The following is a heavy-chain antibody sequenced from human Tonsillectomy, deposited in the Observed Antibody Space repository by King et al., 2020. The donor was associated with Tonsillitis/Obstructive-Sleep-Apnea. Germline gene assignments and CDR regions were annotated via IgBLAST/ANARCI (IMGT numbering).Heavy chain of an antibody. V-gene: IGHV3-23*04. CDR3: AKEGVLRYFDWLLNSFDY. CDR1: GFTFSSYA. CDR2: ISGSGGST. J-gene: IGHJ4*02. Sequence: VQLVQSGEGLVQPGGSLRLSCAASGFTFSSYAMSWVRQAPGKGLEWVSAISGSGGSTYYADSVKGRFTISRDNSKNTLYLQMNSLRAEDTAVYYCAKEGVLRYFDWLLNSFDYWGQGTLVTVSS. D-gene: IGHD3-9*01.